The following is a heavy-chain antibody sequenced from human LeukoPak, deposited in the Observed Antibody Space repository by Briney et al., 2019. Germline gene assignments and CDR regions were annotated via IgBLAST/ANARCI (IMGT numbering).Heavy chain of an antibody. Sequence: GGSLRLSCAASGFTFSSYEMNWVRQAPGKGLEWVSYISSSGSTIYYADSVKGRFTISRDNARNSLYLQMNSLRAEDTAVYYCARDHRAAAGTRVVDYWGQGTLVTVSS. CDR1: GFTFSSYE. V-gene: IGHV3-48*03. CDR2: ISSSGSTI. D-gene: IGHD6-13*01. J-gene: IGHJ4*02. CDR3: ARDHRAAAGTRVVDY.